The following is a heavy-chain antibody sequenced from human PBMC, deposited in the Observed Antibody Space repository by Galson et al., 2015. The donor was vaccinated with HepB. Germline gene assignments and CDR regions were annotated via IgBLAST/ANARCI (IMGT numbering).Heavy chain of an antibody. Sequence: QSGAEVKKPGESLRISCKGSGYSFPSYWISWGRQMPGKGLEWMGRIDPSDSYTNYSPSFQGNVTISADKSISTAYLQWSSLKASDTAMYYCARQGGGSCYSSICKDGMDVWGQGTTVTVSS. D-gene: IGHD2-15*01. CDR1: GYSFPSYW. V-gene: IGHV5-10-1*01. CDR2: IDPSDSYT. CDR3: ARQGGGSCYSSICKDGMDV. J-gene: IGHJ6*02.